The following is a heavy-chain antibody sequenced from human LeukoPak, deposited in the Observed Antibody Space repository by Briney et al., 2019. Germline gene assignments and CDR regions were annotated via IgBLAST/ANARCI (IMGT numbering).Heavy chain of an antibody. Sequence: PSETLSLTCSVSGGSIGRSSYYWGWTRQPPGKGKEWIGSIYSGGGTYYNPSLKSRVTISVDTSRNQFSLKLGSVTAADTAVYYCARHGSIATGAFTYWGRGTLVTVSS. D-gene: IGHD6-13*01. V-gene: IGHV4-39*01. J-gene: IGHJ4*02. CDR3: ARHGSIATGAFTY. CDR2: IYSGGGT. CDR1: GGSIGRSSYY.